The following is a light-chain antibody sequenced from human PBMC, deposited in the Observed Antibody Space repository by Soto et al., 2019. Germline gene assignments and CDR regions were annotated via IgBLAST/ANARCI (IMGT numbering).Light chain of an antibody. CDR1: SGHSSYI. CDR2: LEGSGSY. Sequence: QAVVTQSSSASASLGSSVKLTCTLSSGHSSYIIAWHQQQPGKAPRYLMKLEGSGSYNKGSGVPDRFSGSSSGADRYLTISNLHFEDEADYYCETWDSTTRVFGGGTKVTVL. J-gene: IGLJ3*02. V-gene: IGLV4-60*02. CDR3: ETWDSTTRV.